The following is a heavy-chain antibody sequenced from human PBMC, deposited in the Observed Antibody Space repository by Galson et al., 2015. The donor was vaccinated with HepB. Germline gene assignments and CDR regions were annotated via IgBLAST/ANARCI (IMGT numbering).Heavy chain of an antibody. J-gene: IGHJ4*02. CDR3: ARDEYSSSSGREDY. V-gene: IGHV1-69*01. CDR1: GGTFSSYA. Sequence: VKVSCKASGGTFSSYAISWVRQAPGQGLEWMGGIIPIFGTANYAQKFQGRVTITADEPTSTAYMELSSLRSEDTAVYYCARDEYSSSSGREDYWGQGTLVTVSS. D-gene: IGHD6-6*01. CDR2: IIPIFGTA.